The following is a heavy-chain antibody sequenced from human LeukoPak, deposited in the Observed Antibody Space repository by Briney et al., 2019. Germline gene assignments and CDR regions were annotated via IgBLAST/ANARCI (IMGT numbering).Heavy chain of an antibody. CDR1: GFTFSSYG. D-gene: IGHD2-2*01. CDR3: ARDSEKYQLDYSGMDV. CDR2: IWYDGTNK. Sequence: GGSLRLSCAASGFTFSSYGMHWVRQAPGKGLEWVAVIWYDGTNKYSADSVKGRFTISRDNSKNTLYLQVNSLRAEDTAVYYCARDSEKYQLDYSGMDVWGQGTTVTVSS. V-gene: IGHV3-33*01. J-gene: IGHJ6*02.